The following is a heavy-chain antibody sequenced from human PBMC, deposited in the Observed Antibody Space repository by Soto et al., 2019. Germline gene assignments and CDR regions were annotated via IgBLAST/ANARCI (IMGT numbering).Heavy chain of an antibody. Sequence: QVQLVQSAAEVKKPGSSVKVSCKASGGTFSSYAISWVRQAPGQGLEWMGGIIPISGTANYAQKFQGRVTITADECTSTAYMELSSLRSEDTAVYYCARDRATYYYDSSGYSDPPDYYGMDVWGQGATVTVSS. J-gene: IGHJ6*02. CDR2: IIPISGTA. CDR1: GGTFSSYA. CDR3: ARDRATYYYDSSGYSDPPDYYGMDV. D-gene: IGHD3-22*01. V-gene: IGHV1-69*12.